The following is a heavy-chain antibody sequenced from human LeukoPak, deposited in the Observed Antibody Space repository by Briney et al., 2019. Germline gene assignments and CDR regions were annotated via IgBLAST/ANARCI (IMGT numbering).Heavy chain of an antibody. V-gene: IGHV3-23*01. CDR2: ISGSGDNT. Sequence: PGGSLRLSCAASGFTFSSYAMSWVRQPPGKGLEWVSGISGSGDNTYYADSVKGRFTISRDNSKNTLYLQMNSLRAEDTAVYYCAKAWGVSGWYGGPGHYWGQGTLVTVSS. D-gene: IGHD6-19*01. CDR3: AKAWGVSGWYGGPGHY. J-gene: IGHJ4*02. CDR1: GFTFSSYA.